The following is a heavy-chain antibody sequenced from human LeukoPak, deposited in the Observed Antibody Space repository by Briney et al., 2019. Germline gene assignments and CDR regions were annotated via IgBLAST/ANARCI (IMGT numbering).Heavy chain of an antibody. CDR3: AKRGIAAAASFDY. Sequence: GGSLRLSCTASGFTLSSYAMSWVRQAPGKGLEWVSLISGNAGSTYYADSVKGRFTISRDNSKNTLYLQMNSLRADDTAVYYCAKRGIAAAASFDYWGQGTLVSVSS. D-gene: IGHD6-13*01. CDR2: ISGNAGST. CDR1: GFTLSSYA. J-gene: IGHJ4*02. V-gene: IGHV3-23*01.